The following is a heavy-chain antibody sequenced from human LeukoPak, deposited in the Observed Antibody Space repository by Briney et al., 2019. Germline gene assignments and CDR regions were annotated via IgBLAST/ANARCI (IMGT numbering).Heavy chain of an antibody. CDR3: ARRNEMPALIAFDI. Sequence: PSETLSLTCTVSGGSISTYYWNWIRQPPGKGLEWSGYIYYSGRTNYNPSLKSRVTISLDTSKDQFSLNLSSVTAADTAVYYCARRNEMPALIAFDIWGQGTMVTVSS. CDR2: IYYSGRT. V-gene: IGHV4-59*08. CDR1: GGSISTYY. D-gene: IGHD5-24*01. J-gene: IGHJ3*02.